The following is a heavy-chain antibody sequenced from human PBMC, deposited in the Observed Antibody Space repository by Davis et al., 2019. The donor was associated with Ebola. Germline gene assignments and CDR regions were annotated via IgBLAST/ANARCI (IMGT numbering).Heavy chain of an antibody. V-gene: IGHV4-39*07. CDR3: ARADYGMYYCDY. CDR2: FYYSGST. D-gene: IGHD4-17*01. Sequence: SETLSLTCTVSGGSISSSSYYWGWIRQPPGKGLEWIGSFYYSGSTNYNPSLKSRVTISVDKSKNQSSLKLSSVTAADTAVYYCARADYGMYYCDYWGQGTLVTVSS. J-gene: IGHJ4*02. CDR1: GGSISSSSYY.